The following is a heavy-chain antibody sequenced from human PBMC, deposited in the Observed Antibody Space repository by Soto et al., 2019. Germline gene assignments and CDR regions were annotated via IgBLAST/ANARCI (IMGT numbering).Heavy chain of an antibody. CDR1: GFTFSSYG. CDR2: ISYDGSNK. V-gene: IGHV3-30*18. CDR3: AKDTFYHDSSGYYVFDY. Sequence: PGGSLRLSCAASGFTFSSYGIHWVRQAPGKGLEWVAAISYDGSNKYHADSAKGRFTISRDNSKNTVYLQMNSLRDEDTAVYYCAKDTFYHDSSGYYVFDYWGQGTLVTVSS. J-gene: IGHJ4*02. D-gene: IGHD3-22*01.